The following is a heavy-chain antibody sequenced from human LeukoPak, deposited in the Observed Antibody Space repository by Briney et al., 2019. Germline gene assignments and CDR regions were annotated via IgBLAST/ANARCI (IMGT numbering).Heavy chain of an antibody. J-gene: IGHJ4*02. D-gene: IGHD5-18*01. Sequence: PSETLSLTCTVSGGSISTYYWSWIRQPAGKGLEWLGRIYVSGSTNYNPSLKSRVTMSLDTSKNQFSLKLSSVTAADTAVHYCARSLGYTYGYADYWGQGTLVTVSS. CDR1: GGSISTYY. CDR2: IYVSGST. V-gene: IGHV4-4*07. CDR3: ARSLGYTYGYADY.